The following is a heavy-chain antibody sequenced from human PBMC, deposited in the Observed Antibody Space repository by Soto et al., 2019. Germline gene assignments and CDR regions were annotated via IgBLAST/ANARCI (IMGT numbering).Heavy chain of an antibody. V-gene: IGHV1-18*01. CDR3: AIVHNNITPTPQDV. Sequence: QVQLVQSGDEVRKPGSSVKVSCKASGYIFVNYGIAWVRQAPGQGLEWMGWISPYSGNTHYASKVQGRLTMTTDPSTSTAYIDLRSLTSDDTAVYYCAIVHNNITPTPQDVGGQGTTVTVSS. CDR2: ISPYSGNT. J-gene: IGHJ6*02. CDR1: GYIFVNYG. D-gene: IGHD1-20*01.